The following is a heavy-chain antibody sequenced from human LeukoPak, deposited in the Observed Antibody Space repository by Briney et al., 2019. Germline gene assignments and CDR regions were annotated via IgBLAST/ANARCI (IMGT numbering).Heavy chain of an antibody. J-gene: IGHJ4*02. V-gene: IGHV4-39*01. CDR1: GGSISSSSYY. CDR2: IYYSGST. Sequence: SETLSLTCTVSGGSISSSSYYWGWIRQPPGKGLEWIGSIYYSGSTYYNPSLKSRVTISVDTSKNQFSLNLSSATAADTAVYYCARLGYARFDYWGQGTLVTVSS. D-gene: IGHD1-1*01. CDR3: ARLGYARFDY.